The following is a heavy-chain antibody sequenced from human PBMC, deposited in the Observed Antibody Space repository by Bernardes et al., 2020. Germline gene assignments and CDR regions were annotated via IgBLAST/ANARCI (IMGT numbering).Heavy chain of an antibody. V-gene: IGHV3-23*01. CDR2: ISGSGGST. J-gene: IGHJ6*02. D-gene: IGHD2-15*01. CDR3: AKDQSGCSGCSCRYYDYGIDF. CDR1: GFTFSSYA. Sequence: GGSLRLSCAASGFTFSSYAMSWVRQAPGKGLEWVSDISGSGGSTYYADSVKGRFTISRDNSKNTLYLQMNSLRAEDTAVYYCAKDQSGCSGCSCRYYDYGIDFWGQGTTVTVSS.